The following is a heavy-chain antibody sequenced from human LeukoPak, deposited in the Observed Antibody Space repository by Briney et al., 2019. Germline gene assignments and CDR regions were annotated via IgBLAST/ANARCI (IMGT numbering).Heavy chain of an antibody. CDR1: GGSISSYY. V-gene: IGHV4-39*01. J-gene: IGHJ6*02. CDR3: ARYVAAADTYYYYYGMDV. CDR2: IYYSGST. D-gene: IGHD6-13*01. Sequence: SETLSLTCTVSGGSISSYYWGWIRQPPGKGLEWIGSIYYSGSTYYNPSLKSRVTISVDTSKNQFSLKLSSVTAADTAVYYCARYVAAADTYYYYYGMDVWGQGTTVTVSS.